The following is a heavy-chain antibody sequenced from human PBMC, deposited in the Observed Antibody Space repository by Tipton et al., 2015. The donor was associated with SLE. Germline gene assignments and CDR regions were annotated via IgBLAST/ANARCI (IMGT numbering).Heavy chain of an antibody. CDR3: ARNGDAGDDY. Sequence: SLRLSCAASGFTFSSHWMSWVRQAPGKGLEWVANINQHESAKYYVDSVKGRFTISRDNAKNSLSLQMNSLRAENTAVYYCARNGDAGDDYLGQGTLVTVSS. J-gene: IGHJ4*02. D-gene: IGHD5-24*01. CDR1: GFTFSSHW. V-gene: IGHV3-7*03. CDR2: INQHESAK.